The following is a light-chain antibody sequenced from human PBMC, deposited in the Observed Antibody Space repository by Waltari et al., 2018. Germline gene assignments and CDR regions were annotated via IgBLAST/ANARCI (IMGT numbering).Light chain of an antibody. J-gene: IGKJ1*01. CDR2: GAS. CDR3: QQYNNWPWT. CDR1: QRVSSN. V-gene: IGKV3D-15*01. Sequence: EVILTQSPATLSVSPGARATLSCRASQRVSSNLAWYRQKPGQAPRVVIYGASNRATGIPARFSGSGSGTEFTLSISSLQSEDFAVYYCQQYNNWPWTFGQGTKVEIK.